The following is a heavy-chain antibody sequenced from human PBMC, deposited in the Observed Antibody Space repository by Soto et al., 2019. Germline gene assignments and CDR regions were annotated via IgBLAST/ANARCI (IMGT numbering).Heavy chain of an antibody. J-gene: IGHJ4*02. D-gene: IGHD6-6*01. V-gene: IGHV3-49*03. CDR1: GFTFGDYA. Sequence: GGSLRLSCTASGFTFGDYAMSWFRQAPGKGLEWVGFIRSKAYGGTTEYAASVKGRFTISRDDSKSIAYLQMNSLKTEDTAVYYCTRGTELSVAAPNYPYFDYWGQGTLVTVSS. CDR3: TRGTELSVAAPNYPYFDY. CDR2: IRSKAYGGTT.